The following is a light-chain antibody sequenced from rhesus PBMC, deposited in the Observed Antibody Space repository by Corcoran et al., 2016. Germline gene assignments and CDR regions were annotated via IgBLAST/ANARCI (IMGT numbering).Light chain of an antibody. Sequence: EIQMTQSPSSLSASMGDTVTITCRASQGISNYLAWYQQKPGKAPKFLLYKASTLQRGVPSRFSGSGFGTTFTITISSLQREDFATYYWQQHNSYPPTFGQGTKVEIK. J-gene: IGKJ1*01. V-gene: IGKV1-25*01. CDR2: KAS. CDR3: QQHNSYPPT. CDR1: QGISNY.